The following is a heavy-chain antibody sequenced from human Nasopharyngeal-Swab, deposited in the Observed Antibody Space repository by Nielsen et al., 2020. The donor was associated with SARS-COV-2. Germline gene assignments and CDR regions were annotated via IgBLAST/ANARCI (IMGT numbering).Heavy chain of an antibody. CDR2: VSYDGSNR. V-gene: IGHV3-30*04. J-gene: IGHJ6*02. CDR1: GFIFSSYT. Sequence: GGSLRLSCAGSGFIFSSYTMHWVRQAPGKGLEWVAVVSYDGSNRNYAESVKGRFTIPRDNSKKVMYLHMNSLEADDTAVYYCARDDLEPNFYYYDMAVWGQGTTVTVSS. CDR3: ARDDLEPNFYYYDMAV. D-gene: IGHD1-1*01.